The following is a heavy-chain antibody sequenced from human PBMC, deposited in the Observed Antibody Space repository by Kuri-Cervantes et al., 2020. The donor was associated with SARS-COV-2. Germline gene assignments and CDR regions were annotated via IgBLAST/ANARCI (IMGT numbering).Heavy chain of an antibody. Sequence: SQTLSLTCAISGDSVSSTSAAWNRIRQSPSRGLEWLGRTYHRSKWYNEYAVSVKSRITINPDTSKNQFSLQLNFVTPEDTAVYYCARAPDGYCSGGSCYSGYFQHWGQGTLVTVSS. CDR2: TYHRSKWYN. V-gene: IGHV6-1*01. J-gene: IGHJ1*01. D-gene: IGHD2-15*01. CDR1: GDSVSSTSAA. CDR3: ARAPDGYCSGGSCYSGYFQH.